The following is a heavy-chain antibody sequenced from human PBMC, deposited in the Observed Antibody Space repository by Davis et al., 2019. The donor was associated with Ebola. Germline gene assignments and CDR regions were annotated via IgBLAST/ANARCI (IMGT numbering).Heavy chain of an antibody. D-gene: IGHD6-13*01. J-gene: IGHJ6*02. CDR1: GFTFSSYA. V-gene: IGHV3-33*08. CDR2: IWYDGSNK. CDR3: ARGGDSSSWYYYYGMDV. Sequence: PGGSLRLSCAASGFTFSSYAMHWVRQAPGKGLEWVAVIWYDGSNKYYADSAKGRFTISRDNSKNTLYLQMNSLRAEDTAVYYCARGGDSSSWYYYYGMDVWGQGTTVTVSS.